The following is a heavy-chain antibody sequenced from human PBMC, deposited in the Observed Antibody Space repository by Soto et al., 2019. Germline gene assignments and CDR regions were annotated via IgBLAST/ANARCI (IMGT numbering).Heavy chain of an antibody. CDR3: ARGGTYYDYVWGSYRYAPSGY. V-gene: IGHV1-24*01. D-gene: IGHD3-16*02. J-gene: IGHJ4*02. CDR2: SNPEDGET. CDR1: GYTLTETS. Sequence: ASVKVSCKVSGYTLTETSIHWVRQAPGIGLEWMGGSNPEDGETIYAQKVQGRVIMTEDTSTDTAYMELSSLRSEDTAVYYCARGGTYYDYVWGSYRYAPSGYWGQGTLVTVSS.